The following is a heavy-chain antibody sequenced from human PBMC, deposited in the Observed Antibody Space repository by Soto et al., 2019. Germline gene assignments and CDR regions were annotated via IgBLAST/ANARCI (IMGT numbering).Heavy chain of an antibody. V-gene: IGHV4-59*01. D-gene: IGHD3-10*01. CDR3: VRYRWFCYGSGAEEYYYYGMGV. Sequence: SETLSLTCTVSGGSISSYYWSWIRQPPGKGLEWIGYIYYSGSTNYNPSIKSRVTISVDTSKNKFSLKLSSVTAAATAVYYCVRYRWFCYGSGAEEYYYYGMGVWGQRTTVTVSS. J-gene: IGHJ6*02. CDR2: IYYSGST. CDR1: GGSISSYY.